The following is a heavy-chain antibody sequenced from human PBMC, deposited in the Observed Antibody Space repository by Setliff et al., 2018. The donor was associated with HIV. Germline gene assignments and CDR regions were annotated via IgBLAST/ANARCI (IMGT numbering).Heavy chain of an antibody. D-gene: IGHD3-10*01. CDR3: ARDVFAYYYGSGSYIDY. J-gene: IGHJ4*02. CDR2: INPNSGGT. Sequence: ASVMVSCKASGYTFTGYYMHWVRQAPGQGLEWMGWINPNSGGTNYAQKFQGRVTMTRDTSISTAYMELSRLRSDDTAVYYCARDVFAYYYGSGSYIDYWGQGTLVTVSS. V-gene: IGHV1-2*02. CDR1: GYTFTGYY.